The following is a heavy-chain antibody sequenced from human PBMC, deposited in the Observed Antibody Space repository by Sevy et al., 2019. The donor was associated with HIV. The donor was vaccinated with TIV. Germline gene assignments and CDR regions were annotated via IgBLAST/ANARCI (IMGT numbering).Heavy chain of an antibody. J-gene: IGHJ4*02. CDR3: ARVFCSYYFDY. D-gene: IGHD3-10*02. CDR2: ISNDRSDK. V-gene: IGHV3-30*02. Sequence: GGSLRLSCAASGFTFGSYGMHWVRQAPGKGLEWVAYISNDRSDKNYGDSVKDRFTISRDNSKNTVYLQMNSLRAEDTAMYDCARVFCSYYFDYWGQGTLVTVSS. CDR1: GFTFGSYG.